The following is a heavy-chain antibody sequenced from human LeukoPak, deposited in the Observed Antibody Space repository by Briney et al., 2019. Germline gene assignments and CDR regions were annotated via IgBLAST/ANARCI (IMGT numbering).Heavy chain of an antibody. CDR3: ARDLRGWGAAFDV. V-gene: IGHV3-72*01. CDR2: IRTKTSDYTA. J-gene: IGHJ3*01. Sequence: PGGSLRLSCAASGFTFSVHYMDWVRQAPGKGLEWLGRIRTKTSDYTAEYAAAVKGRFTISRDDSKNSLYPQINSLDTEDTAVYYCARDLRGWGAAFDVWGQGTKVTVSS. D-gene: IGHD6-19*01. CDR1: GFTFSVHY.